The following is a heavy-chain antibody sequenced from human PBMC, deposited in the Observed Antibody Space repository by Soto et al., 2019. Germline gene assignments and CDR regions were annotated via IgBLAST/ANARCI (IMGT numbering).Heavy chain of an antibody. V-gene: IGHV3-23*01. CDR1: GFTFSSCA. CDR2: IIDSDGST. CDR3: AKALGYCSGGSCYPPGYYYGMDV. D-gene: IGHD2-15*01. J-gene: IGHJ6*02. Sequence: GGSLRLSCAASGFTFSSCAMGWVRQAPGKGLERVSDIIDSDGSTYYEDNVKGRFTISRDNSKSTLYLQMNSLGAEDTAVYYCAKALGYCSGGSCYPPGYYYGMDVWGQGT.